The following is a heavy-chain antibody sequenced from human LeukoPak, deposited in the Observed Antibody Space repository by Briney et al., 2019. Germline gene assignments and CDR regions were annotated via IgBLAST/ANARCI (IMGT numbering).Heavy chain of an antibody. CDR1: GGSVSSGSYY. D-gene: IGHD6-13*01. J-gene: IGHJ4*02. CDR2: IYYSGST. CDR3: ARGLPASWFQSSTFDY. Sequence: SETLSLTCTVSGGSVSSGSYYWSWIRQPPGKGLEWIGYIYYSGSTNYNPSLKSRVTISVGTSKNQFSLKLSSVTAADTAVYYCARGLPASWFQSSTFDYWGQGTLVTVSS. V-gene: IGHV4-61*01.